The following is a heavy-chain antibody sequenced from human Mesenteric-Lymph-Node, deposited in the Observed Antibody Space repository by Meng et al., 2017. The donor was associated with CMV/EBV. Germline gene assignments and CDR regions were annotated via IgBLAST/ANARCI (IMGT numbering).Heavy chain of an antibody. CDR1: FTFSNAW. D-gene: IGHD6-13*01. Sequence: FTFSNAWMNWVRQAPGKGLEWVSTISSSGHSTYYADSVKGRFTISRDNSKNTLYLQMNSLRAEDTAVYYCAKGSSTWYGAGGYNWFDSWGQGTLVTVSS. V-gene: IGHV3-23*01. J-gene: IGHJ5*01. CDR2: ISSSGHST. CDR3: AKGSSTWYGAGGYNWFDS.